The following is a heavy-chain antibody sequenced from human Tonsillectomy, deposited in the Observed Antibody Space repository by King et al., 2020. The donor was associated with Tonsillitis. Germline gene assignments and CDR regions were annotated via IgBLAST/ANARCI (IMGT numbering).Heavy chain of an antibody. V-gene: IGHV1-46*03. CDR1: GYTFSSY. Sequence: QLVQSGAEVKKPGASVKVSCKDSGYTFSSYVHWVRQAPGQGLEWMGLINPRDGITSYAQTFQGRLTMTRDTSTGTVYMALSSLRSEDSAVYYCATSISNASQCWGQGTLISVSS. D-gene: IGHD3-3*02. CDR3: ATSISNASQC. CDR2: INPRDGIT. J-gene: IGHJ4*02.